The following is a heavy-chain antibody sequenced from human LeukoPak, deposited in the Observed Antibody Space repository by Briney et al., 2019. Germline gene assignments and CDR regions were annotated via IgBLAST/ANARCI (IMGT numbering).Heavy chain of an antibody. D-gene: IGHD6-19*01. Sequence: ASVKVSCKASGYTFTSYAMHWVRQAPGQRLEWMGWINAGNGNTKYSQKFQGRVTITRDTSASTAYMELSSLRSEDTAVDYCARSDGSGWYGGFDYWGQGTLVTVSS. CDR2: INAGNGNT. V-gene: IGHV1-3*01. J-gene: IGHJ4*02. CDR3: ARSDGSGWYGGFDY. CDR1: GYTFTSYA.